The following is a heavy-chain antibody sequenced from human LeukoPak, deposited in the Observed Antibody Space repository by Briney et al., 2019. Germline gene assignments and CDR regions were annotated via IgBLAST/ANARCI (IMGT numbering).Heavy chain of an antibody. CDR3: ARAGSLRWFDP. V-gene: IGHV1-2*02. Sequence: GASVKVSCKASGYTFIGYYIHWVRQAPGQGLEWMGWINPNSGGTNYAQKFQGRVTITRDTSASTAYMELSSLRSEDTAVYYCARAGSLRWFDPWGQGTLVTVSS. CDR1: GYTFIGYY. J-gene: IGHJ5*02. CDR2: INPNSGGT. D-gene: IGHD1-26*01.